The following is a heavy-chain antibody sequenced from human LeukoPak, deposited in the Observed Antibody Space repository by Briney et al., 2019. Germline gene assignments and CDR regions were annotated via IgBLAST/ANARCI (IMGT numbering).Heavy chain of an antibody. CDR3: ARTAYYYDSSGYSSNFDY. CDR1: GGTFSRYA. Sequence: SVKVSCKASGGTFSRYAISWVRQAPGQGLEWMGGIIPIFGTANYAQKFQGRVTITADESTSTAYMELSSLRSEDTAVYYCARTAYYYDSSGYSSNFDYWGQGTLVTVSS. V-gene: IGHV1-69*13. D-gene: IGHD3-22*01. J-gene: IGHJ4*02. CDR2: IIPIFGTA.